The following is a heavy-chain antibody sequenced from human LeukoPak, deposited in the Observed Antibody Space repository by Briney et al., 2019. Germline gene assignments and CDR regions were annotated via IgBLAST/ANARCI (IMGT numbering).Heavy chain of an antibody. CDR3: GKTTVGYSSGRYPGWPVDY. J-gene: IGHJ4*02. D-gene: IGHD2-15*01. CDR2: IFGSGDNA. CDR1: GFTFNNYA. V-gene: IGHV3-23*01. Sequence: GGSLRLSCAASGFTFNNYAMYWVRQAPGKGLEWVSGIFGSGDNAHYADSVKGRFTISRDNSKNTVYLQMARLTGEDTAVYYCGKTTVGYSSGRYPGWPVDYWGQGILVTVSS.